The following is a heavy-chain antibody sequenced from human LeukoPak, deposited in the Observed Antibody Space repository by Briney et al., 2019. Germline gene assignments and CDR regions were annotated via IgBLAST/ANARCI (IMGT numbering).Heavy chain of an antibody. Sequence: GGSLRLSCAASGFTFSSYAMSWVRQAPGKGLEWVSTISNGDGNTYYADSVKGRFTISRDISKSTLYLQMNSLTVADTAIYYCAKGQNYFDYWGQGTLVTVSS. CDR2: ISNGDGNT. CDR3: AKGQNYFDY. J-gene: IGHJ4*02. V-gene: IGHV3-23*01. CDR1: GFTFSSYA.